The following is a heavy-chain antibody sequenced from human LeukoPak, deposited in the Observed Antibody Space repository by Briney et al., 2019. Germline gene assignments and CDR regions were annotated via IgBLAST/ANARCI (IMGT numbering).Heavy chain of an antibody. Sequence: GGSLRLSCAASGFTFSSYGMHWVRQAPGKGLEWVAFIRYDGSNKYYADSVKGRFTISRDNSKNTLYLQMNSLRAEDTAVYYCAKGTSSYYDILTGSTGDYFDCWGQGTLVTVSS. CDR2: IRYDGSNK. J-gene: IGHJ4*02. CDR3: AKGTSSYYDILTGSTGDYFDC. D-gene: IGHD3-9*01. V-gene: IGHV3-30*02. CDR1: GFTFSSYG.